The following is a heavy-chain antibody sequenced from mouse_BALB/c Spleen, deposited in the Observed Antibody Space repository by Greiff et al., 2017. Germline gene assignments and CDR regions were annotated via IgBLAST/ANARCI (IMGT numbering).Heavy chain of an antibody. CDR2: IDPSDSYT. J-gene: IGHJ3*01. CDR1: GYTFTSYW. CDR3: ARNGNFPY. Sequence: VQLVESGAELVKPGASVKLSCKASGYTFTSYWMHWVKQRPGQGLEWIGEIDPSDSYTNYNQKFKGKATLTVDKSSSTAYMQLSSLTSEDSAVYYCARNGNFPYWGQGTLVTVSA. V-gene: IGHV1-69*02. D-gene: IGHD2-1*01.